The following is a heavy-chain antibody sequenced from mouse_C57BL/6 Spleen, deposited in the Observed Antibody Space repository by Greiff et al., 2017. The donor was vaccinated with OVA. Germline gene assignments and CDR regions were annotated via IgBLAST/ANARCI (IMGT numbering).Heavy chain of an antibody. CDR3: TCSPCYYGSNPFFDY. Sequence: VQLQQSDAELVKPGASVKISCKVSGYTFTDHTMHWMKQRPEQGLEWIGYIYPRDGSTKYNEKLKGKATLTTVTYSITTNMQLNSLTSEDSAVYYFTCSPCYYGSNPFFDYWGQGTTLTVSS. CDR1: GYTFTDHT. J-gene: IGHJ2*01. D-gene: IGHD1-1*01. V-gene: IGHV1-78*01. CDR2: IYPRDGST.